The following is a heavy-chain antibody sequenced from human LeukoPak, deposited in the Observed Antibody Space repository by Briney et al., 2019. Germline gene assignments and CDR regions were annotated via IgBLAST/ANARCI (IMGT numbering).Heavy chain of an antibody. V-gene: IGHV4-61*02. CDR3: ARTLIVVVPAAIQGPGDYYYYMDV. D-gene: IGHD2-2*02. Sequence: SETLSLTCTVSGGSISSGSYYWSWIRQPAGKGLEWIGRIYTSGSTNYNPSLKSRVTISVDTSKNQFSLKLSSVTAADTAVYYCARTLIVVVPAAIQGPGDYYYYMDVWGKGTTVTVSS. CDR1: GGSISSGSYY. J-gene: IGHJ6*03. CDR2: IYTSGST.